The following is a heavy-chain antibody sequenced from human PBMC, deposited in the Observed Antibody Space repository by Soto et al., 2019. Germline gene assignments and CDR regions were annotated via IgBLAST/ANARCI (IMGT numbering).Heavy chain of an antibody. J-gene: IGHJ4*02. V-gene: IGHV4-30-2*01. D-gene: IGHD3-10*01. CDR3: ARKGPTPGTYHRDY. CDR2: IYHSGST. CDR1: GCSISSGGYS. Sequence: TLSLTCAVSGCSISSGGYSWSWIRQPPGKGLEWIGYIYHSGSTYYNPSLKSRVTISVDGSKNQVSLKLSSVTAADTALYYCARKGPTPGTYHRDYWGQGTLVTVSS.